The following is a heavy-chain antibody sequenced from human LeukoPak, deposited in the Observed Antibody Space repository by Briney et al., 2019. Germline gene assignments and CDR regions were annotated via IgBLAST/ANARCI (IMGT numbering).Heavy chain of an antibody. D-gene: IGHD6-13*01. J-gene: IGHJ6*02. CDR3: ARLAAAGFYYYYYGMDV. V-gene: IGHV3-23*01. CDR1: GFTFSSYA. Sequence: GGSLRLSCAASGFTFSSYAMSWVRQAPGKGLEWVSAISGSGGSTYYADSVKGRFTISRDNSKNTLYLQMNSLRAEDTAVYYCARLAAAGFYYYYYGMDVWGQGTTVTVSS. CDR2: ISGSGGST.